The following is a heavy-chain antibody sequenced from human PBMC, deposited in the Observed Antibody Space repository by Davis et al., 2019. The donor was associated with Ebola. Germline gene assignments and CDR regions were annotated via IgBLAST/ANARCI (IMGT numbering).Heavy chain of an antibody. Sequence: SETLSLTCTVSGGSISSYYWSWIRQPPGKGLEWIGEINHSGSTNYNPSLKSRVTISVDTSKNQFSLKLSSVTAADTAVYYCARGRAMATYGYYYGMDVWGQGTTVTVSS. CDR1: GGSISSYY. V-gene: IGHV4-34*01. J-gene: IGHJ6*02. CDR2: INHSGST. CDR3: ARGRAMATYGYYYGMDV. D-gene: IGHD5-18*01.